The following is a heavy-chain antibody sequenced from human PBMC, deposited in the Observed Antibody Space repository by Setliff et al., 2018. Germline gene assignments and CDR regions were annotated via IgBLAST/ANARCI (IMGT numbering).Heavy chain of an antibody. CDR2: IWDDGGYK. CDR1: GFTFSTYR. V-gene: IGHV3-33*08. CDR3: ARTCSGSGCYAGLES. Sequence: GGSLRLSCAASGFTFSTYRMHWVRQAPGKGLEWVAVIWDDGGYKYHADSVKGRFTISRDNSKNTPYLQMNSLRPEDTAVYYCARTCSGSGCYAGLESWGQGTPVTVSS. D-gene: IGHD2-15*01. J-gene: IGHJ4*02.